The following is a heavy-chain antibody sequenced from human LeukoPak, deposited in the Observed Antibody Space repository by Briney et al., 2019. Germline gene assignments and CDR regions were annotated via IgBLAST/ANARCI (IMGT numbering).Heavy chain of an antibody. CDR1: GVTFGDYG. CDR3: ARDYYGSGRGSSAFDP. J-gene: IGHJ5*02. CDR2: INRNGDST. D-gene: IGHD3-10*01. Sequence: PGGSLRLSCAASGVTFGDYGMSWVRQAPGKGLEWVSGINRNGDSTGYADFVKGRFTISRDNAKNSLYLQMNSLRVDDTALYHCARDYYGSGRGSSAFDPWGQGTLVTVSS. V-gene: IGHV3-20*01.